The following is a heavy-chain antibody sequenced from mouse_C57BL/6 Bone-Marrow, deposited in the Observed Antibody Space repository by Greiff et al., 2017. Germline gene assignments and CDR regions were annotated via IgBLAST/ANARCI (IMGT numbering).Heavy chain of an antibody. CDR2: IYPRSGNT. CDR1: GYTFTSYG. V-gene: IGHV1-81*01. D-gene: IGHD1-1*01. Sequence: QVQLKESGAELARPGASVKLSCKASGYTFTSYGISWVKQRTGQGLEWIGEIYPRSGNTYYNEKFKGKATLTADTSSSTAYMELRRLTSEDSAVYFCARSGYYGSSYGGYFDVWGTGTTVTVSS. J-gene: IGHJ1*03. CDR3: ARSGYYGSSYGGYFDV.